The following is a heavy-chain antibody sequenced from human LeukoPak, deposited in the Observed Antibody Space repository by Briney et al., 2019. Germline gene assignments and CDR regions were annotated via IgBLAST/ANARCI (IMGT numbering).Heavy chain of an antibody. CDR2: INPNGGAT. Sequence: ASVKVSCKASGYTLTDYYLHWVRQAPGQGLKWMGWINPNGGATHYAQSFQARVTMTKDTSIASSYMELTGLKSDDTAVYYCARGRRILGGPENAGDFFDFWGQGSLVTVSS. V-gene: IGHV1-2*02. D-gene: IGHD3-16*01. CDR1: GYTLTDYY. CDR3: ARGRRILGGPENAGDFFDF. J-gene: IGHJ4*01.